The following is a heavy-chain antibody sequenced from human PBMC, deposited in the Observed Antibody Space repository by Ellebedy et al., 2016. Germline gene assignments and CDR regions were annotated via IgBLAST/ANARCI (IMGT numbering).Heavy chain of an antibody. CDR1: GGTFSSYA. CDR3: ARQGGDSSGYYNWFDP. V-gene: IGHV1-69*06. CDR2: IIPIFGTE. D-gene: IGHD3-22*01. Sequence: ASVKVSCKASGGTFSSYAISWVRQAPGQGLEWMGGIIPIFGTENYAQKFQGRVTITADKSTSTAYMELSSLRSEDTAVYYCARQGGDSSGYYNWFDPWGQGTLVTVSS. J-gene: IGHJ5*02.